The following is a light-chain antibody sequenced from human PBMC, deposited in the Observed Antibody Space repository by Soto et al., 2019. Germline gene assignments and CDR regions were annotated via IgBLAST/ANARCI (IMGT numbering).Light chain of an antibody. CDR3: QQSYSAPT. CDR1: QSISRS. CDR2: AAS. J-gene: IGKJ2*01. Sequence: DIQMTQSPSSLSASVGDRVTITCRASQSISRSLNWYQHKPGKAPKFLIYAASSLQSGVPSRFSGGGSGTDFTLTISSLQPEDFAPYYCQQSYSAPTFGQGTKLEIK. V-gene: IGKV1-39*01.